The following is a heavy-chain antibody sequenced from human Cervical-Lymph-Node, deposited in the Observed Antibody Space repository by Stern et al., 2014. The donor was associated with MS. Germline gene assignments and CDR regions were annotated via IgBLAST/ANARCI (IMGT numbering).Heavy chain of an antibody. V-gene: IGHV1-24*01. CDR2: FDPEDGET. CDR1: GYTLTELS. D-gene: IGHD1-26*01. Sequence: DQLVESGAEVKKPGASVKVSCKVSGYTLTELSMHWVRQAPGKGLEWLGGFDPEDGETIYAQKFQGRVTMTEDTSTDTAYMELSSLRSEDTAVYYCATISGSTDRWFDPWGQGTLVTVSS. CDR3: ATISGSTDRWFDP. J-gene: IGHJ5*02.